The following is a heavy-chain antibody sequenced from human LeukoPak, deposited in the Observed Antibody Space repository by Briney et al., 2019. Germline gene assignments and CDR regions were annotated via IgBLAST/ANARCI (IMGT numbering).Heavy chain of an antibody. Sequence: GESLKISCKGPGYSFTSYWISWVRQMPGKGLEWMGRIDPSDSYANYSPSFQGHVTISADKSISTAYLQWSSLKASDTAMYYCAISYYTITDYWGQGTLVTVSS. J-gene: IGHJ4*02. V-gene: IGHV5-10-1*01. CDR1: GYSFTSYW. CDR2: IDPSDSYA. D-gene: IGHD5-24*01. CDR3: AISYYTITDY.